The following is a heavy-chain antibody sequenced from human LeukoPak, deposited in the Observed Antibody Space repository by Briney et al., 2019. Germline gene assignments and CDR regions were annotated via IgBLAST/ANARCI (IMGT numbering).Heavy chain of an antibody. CDR3: ARDSGGSGYYYNPLPFDY. CDR1: GFTFDDYG. D-gene: IGHD3-22*01. Sequence: GGSLRLSCAASGFTFDDYGMSWVRHAPGKGLEWVSGINWNGGSTGYADSVKGRFTISRDNAKNSLYLQMNSLRAEDTALYYCARDSGGSGYYYNPLPFDYWGQGTLVTVSS. CDR2: INWNGGST. J-gene: IGHJ4*02. V-gene: IGHV3-20*04.